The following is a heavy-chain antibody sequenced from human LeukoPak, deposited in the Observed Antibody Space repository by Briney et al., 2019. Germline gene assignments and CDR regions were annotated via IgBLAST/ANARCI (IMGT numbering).Heavy chain of an antibody. J-gene: IGHJ4*02. CDR3: AKLKSWYFDY. V-gene: IGHV3-23*01. D-gene: IGHD6-13*01. CDR1: GFTFSSYA. CDR2: ISGSGDST. Sequence: GGSLRLSCAASGFTFSSYAMSWVRQAPGKGLEWVSAISGSGDSTYYADSVKGRFTISRDNSKNTLYLQMNSPRAEDTAVYYCAKLKSWYFDYWGQGTLVTVSS.